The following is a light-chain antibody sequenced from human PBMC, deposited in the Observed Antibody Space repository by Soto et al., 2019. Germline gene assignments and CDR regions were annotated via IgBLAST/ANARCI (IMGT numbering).Light chain of an antibody. CDR3: QQYDSFPLA. CDR1: QNIDNW. Sequence: DIQMTQSPPTLSASVGDRVTITCRASQNIDNWLAWYQQKPGEGPKILVCEASTLQSGVPSRFSGSGSGTKFTLTITNLQPDDFATYYCQQYDSFPLAFGGGTTVEIK. J-gene: IGKJ4*01. CDR2: EAS. V-gene: IGKV1-5*03.